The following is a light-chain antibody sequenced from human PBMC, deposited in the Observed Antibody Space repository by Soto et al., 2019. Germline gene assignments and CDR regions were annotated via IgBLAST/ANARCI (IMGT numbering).Light chain of an antibody. V-gene: IGKV3-11*01. CDR1: QSIAPNY. J-gene: IGKJ1*01. CDR3: QHRSNWPSWT. Sequence: EIVLTQSPGTLSLSPGEKAILSCRASQSIAPNYLAWYQQKPGQAPRLLIYGASKRATGIPARFSGSGSGTDFTLTISSLEPEDFAVYYCQHRSNWPSWTFGEGIKVDIK. CDR2: GAS.